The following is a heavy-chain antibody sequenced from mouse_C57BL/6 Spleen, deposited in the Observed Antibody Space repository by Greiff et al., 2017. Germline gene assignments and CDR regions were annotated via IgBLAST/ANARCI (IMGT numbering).Heavy chain of an antibody. CDR3: ARGGTAQAPLDY. V-gene: IGHV3-6*01. CDR2: ISYDGSN. CDR1: GYSITSGYY. J-gene: IGHJ2*01. Sequence: EVKLVESGPGLVKPSQSLSLTCSVTGYSITSGYYWNWIRQFPGNKLEWMGYISYDGSNNYNPSLKNRISITRDTSKNQFFLMLDSVTTEDTATYYCARGGTAQAPLDYWGQGTTLTVSS. D-gene: IGHD3-2*02.